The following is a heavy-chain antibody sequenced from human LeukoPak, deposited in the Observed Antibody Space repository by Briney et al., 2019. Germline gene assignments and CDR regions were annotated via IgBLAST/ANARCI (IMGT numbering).Heavy chain of an antibody. D-gene: IGHD3-3*01. J-gene: IGHJ6*02. CDR3: ARILRDYYYYGMDV. CDR2: IYYSGST. Sequence: PSETLSLTCTVSGGSSSSYYWSWIRQPPGKGLEWIGYIYYSGSTNYNPSLKSRVTISVDTTKNQFSLKLSSVTAADTAVYYCARILRDYYYYGMDVWGQGTTVTVSS. V-gene: IGHV4-59*08. CDR1: GGSSSSYY.